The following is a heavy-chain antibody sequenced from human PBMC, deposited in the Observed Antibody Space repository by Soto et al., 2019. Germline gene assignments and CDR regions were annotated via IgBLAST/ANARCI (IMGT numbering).Heavy chain of an antibody. CDR1: GHTFTSYG. J-gene: IGHJ5*02. CDR3: ARDLEGRSSSSANWFDP. Sequence: ASVKVSCKASGHTFTSYGFSWVRQAPGQGLEWMGWISAYNGNTNYAQKFQGRVTITADESTSTAYMELSSLRSEDTAVYYCARDLEGRSSSSANWFDPWGQGTLVTVSS. V-gene: IGHV1-18*04. D-gene: IGHD6-6*01. CDR2: ISAYNGNT.